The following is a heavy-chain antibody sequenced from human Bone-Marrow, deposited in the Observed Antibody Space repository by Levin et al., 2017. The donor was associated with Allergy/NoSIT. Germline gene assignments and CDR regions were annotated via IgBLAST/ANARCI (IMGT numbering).Heavy chain of an antibody. CDR2: IFHTGSI. J-gene: IGHJ5*02. CDR1: GGSISSGGSS. Sequence: SETLSLTCALSGGSISSGGSSWSWIRQPPGKGLEWIGYIFHTGSIYYNSSLNSRVTISVDRSKNQFSLKLTSVTGAGTAVYYCARSFTMLRGGFDPWGQGILVTVSS. D-gene: IGHD3-10*01. CDR3: ARSFTMLRGGFDP. V-gene: IGHV4-30-2*01.